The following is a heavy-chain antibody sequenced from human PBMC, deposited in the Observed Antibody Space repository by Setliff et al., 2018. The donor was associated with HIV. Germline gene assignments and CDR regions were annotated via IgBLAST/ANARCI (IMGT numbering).Heavy chain of an antibody. V-gene: IGHV1-69*13. D-gene: IGHD6-19*01. CDR3: ARESGNGWNSDY. CDR2: IIPMYGTP. Sequence: SVKVSCKTSGGTFSNSAINWVRQAPGQGLEWMGGIIPMYGTPQYAQKFQGRVTIIADESTSTAYMELSSLTPEDTAVYYCARESGNGWNSDYWGQGTLVTVSS. CDR1: GGTFSNSA. J-gene: IGHJ4*02.